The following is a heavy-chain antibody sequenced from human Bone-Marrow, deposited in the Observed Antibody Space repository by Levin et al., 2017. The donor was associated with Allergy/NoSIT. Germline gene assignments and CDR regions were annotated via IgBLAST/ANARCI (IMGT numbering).Heavy chain of an antibody. D-gene: IGHD2-8*01. CDR3: ARHNGGDFGYFDV. V-gene: IGHV4-39*01. CDR1: GFSINTGTYY. CDR2: ISYTWTT. Sequence: PSETLSLSCVVSGFSINTGTYYWAWIRQPPGKGLEWIGSISYTWTTYDNPSLESRVTMSIDPSSSQFSLKLNSLTAADTAIYYCARHNGGDFGYFDVWGRGTRVAVSS. J-gene: IGHJ2*01.